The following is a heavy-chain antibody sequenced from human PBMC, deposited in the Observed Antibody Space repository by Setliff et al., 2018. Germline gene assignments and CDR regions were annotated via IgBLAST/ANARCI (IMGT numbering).Heavy chain of an antibody. CDR2: IIPIFGTA. V-gene: IGHV1-69*05. Sequence: ASVKVSCKASGGTFRNYGISRVRQAPGQGLDWMGGIIPIFGTANYAQKFQGRVTITTDDSTNTAYMELSSLRSEDTAVYFCARERGSYDSSTHYTYYFDYWGQGTLVTVSS. CDR3: ARERGSYDSSTHYTYYFDY. CDR1: GGTFRNYG. J-gene: IGHJ4*02. D-gene: IGHD3-22*01.